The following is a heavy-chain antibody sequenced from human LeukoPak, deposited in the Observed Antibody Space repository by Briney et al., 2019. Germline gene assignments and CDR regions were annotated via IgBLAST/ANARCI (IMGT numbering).Heavy chain of an antibody. V-gene: IGHV1-18*01. D-gene: IGHD3-10*01. CDR1: GYTFTSYG. CDR3: ARTGRPHGYGSGNWFDP. J-gene: IGHJ5*02. CDR2: ISAYNGNT. Sequence: AASVKVSCKASGYTFTSYGISWVRQAPGQGLEWMGWISAYNGNTNYAQKLQGRVTMTTDTSTSTAYMELRSLRSDDTAVYYCARTGRPHGYGSGNWFDPWGQGTLVTVSS.